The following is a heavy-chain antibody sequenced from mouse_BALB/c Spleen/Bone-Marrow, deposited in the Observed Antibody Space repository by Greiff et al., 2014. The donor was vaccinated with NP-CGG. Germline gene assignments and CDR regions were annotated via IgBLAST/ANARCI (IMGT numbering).Heavy chain of an antibody. Sequence: EVKLMESGGGLVQLGGSLKLSCAASGFTFSSYTMSWVRQTPEKRLEWVAYISNGGGSTYYPDTVKGRFTISRDNAKNTLYLQMSSLKSEDTAMYYCARHGYYGSRAMDYWGQGTSVTVSS. CDR2: ISNGGGST. V-gene: IGHV5-12-2*01. CDR3: ARHGYYGSRAMDY. D-gene: IGHD1-1*01. CDR1: GFTFSSYT. J-gene: IGHJ4*01.